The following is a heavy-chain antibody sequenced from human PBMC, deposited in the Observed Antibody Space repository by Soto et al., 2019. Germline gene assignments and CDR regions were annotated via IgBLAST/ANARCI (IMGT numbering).Heavy chain of an antibody. J-gene: IGHJ3*02. CDR3: AGEDNNDAFDI. CDR1: GDSVAANTGA. CDR2: TYYRSKWYH. Sequence: SQTLSVTCAMSGDSVAANTGAWNWIRQSPSRGLEWLGRTYYRSKWYHDYAFSVKSRITISPDTSKNQFSLQLDSVTPEDTAVYYCAGEDNNDAFDIWGHGTLVTVSS. V-gene: IGHV6-1*01.